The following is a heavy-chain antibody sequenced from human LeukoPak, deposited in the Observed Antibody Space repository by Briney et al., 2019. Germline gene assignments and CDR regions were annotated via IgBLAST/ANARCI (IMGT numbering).Heavy chain of an antibody. D-gene: IGHD2-8*02. J-gene: IGHJ4*02. CDR2: INPNSGGT. Sequence: GASVKVSCKASGYTFTGYYMHWVRQAPGQGLEWMGWINPNSGGTNYAQKFQGRVTMTRDTSISTAYMELSRLRSDDTAVHYCARGSLVGGDYGDYWGQGTLVTVSS. V-gene: IGHV1-2*02. CDR3: ARGSLVGGDYGDY. CDR1: GYTFTGYY.